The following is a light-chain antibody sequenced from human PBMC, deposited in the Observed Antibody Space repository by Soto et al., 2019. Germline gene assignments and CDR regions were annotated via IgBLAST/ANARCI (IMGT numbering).Light chain of an antibody. CDR2: DVS. V-gene: IGLV2-14*03. J-gene: IGLJ1*01. CDR1: GTDVGGYKY. CDR3: TSYTSSNTLV. Sequence: QSVLTQPASVSGSPGQSITISCIGTGTDVGGYKYVSWYQQHPVKAPKLIIYDVSERPSGVSNHFSGSKSSNTASLTISGLQAEDEADYYCTSYTSSNTLVFGTGTKLTVL.